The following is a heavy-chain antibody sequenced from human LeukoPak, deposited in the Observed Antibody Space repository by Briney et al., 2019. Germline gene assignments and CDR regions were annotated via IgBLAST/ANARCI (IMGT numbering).Heavy chain of an antibody. CDR2: IRYDGSNN. CDR1: GVTFSSYG. J-gene: IGHJ3*02. CDR3: AKDGGSGSYFAFDI. Sequence: GGSLRLSCAASGVTFSSYGMHWVRQAPGKGLEWVAFIRYDGSNNYYADSVRGRFTTSTDNSKNTPYLLMNRLGAETTAVYFCAKDGGSGSYFAFDIWGQGTMVTVSS. D-gene: IGHD1-26*01. V-gene: IGHV3-30*02.